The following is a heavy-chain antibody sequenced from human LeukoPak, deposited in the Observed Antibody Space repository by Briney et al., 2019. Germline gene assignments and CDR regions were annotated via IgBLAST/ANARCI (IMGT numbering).Heavy chain of an antibody. CDR3: ARDPAGGYSGYVFDY. V-gene: IGHV3-20*04. Sequence: GGSLRLSCAASGFTFDDYGMSWVRQAPGKGLEWVSGINWNGGSTGYADSVKGRFTISRDNAKNPLYLQMNSLRAEDTALYYCARDPAGGYSGYVFDYWGQGTLVTVSS. CDR1: GFTFDDYG. D-gene: IGHD5-12*01. CDR2: INWNGGST. J-gene: IGHJ4*02.